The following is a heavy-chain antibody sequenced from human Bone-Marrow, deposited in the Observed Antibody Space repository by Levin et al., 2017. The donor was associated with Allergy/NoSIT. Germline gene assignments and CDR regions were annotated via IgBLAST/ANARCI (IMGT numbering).Heavy chain of an antibody. CDR2: VNPGNEKT. V-gene: IGHV1-3*01. CDR3: ARSTEYQLLFDY. CDR1: GFTFTSFA. J-gene: IGHJ4*02. Sequence: GESLKISCKASGFTFTSFAMHWVRQAPGQSLEWMGWVNPGNEKTKYSPRFQGRVTISSDESASTAYMELNSVTSGDTAVYYCARSTEYQLLFDYWGQGTLVAVSS. D-gene: IGHD2-2*01.